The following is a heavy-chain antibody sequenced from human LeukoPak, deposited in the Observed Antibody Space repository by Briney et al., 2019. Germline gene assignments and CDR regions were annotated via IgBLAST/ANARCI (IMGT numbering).Heavy chain of an antibody. V-gene: IGHV4-59*01. CDR2: IDYSGST. CDR3: ARDQAGYYCMDV. J-gene: IGHJ6*03. CDR1: GGSISSYY. Sequence: SETLSPTCTVSGGSISSYYWSWIRQPPGKGLEWIGYIDYSGSTNYNPSLRSRVTMSVDTSKNQFSLKLTSETAADTAVYYCARDQAGYYCMDVWGKGTTVTVSS.